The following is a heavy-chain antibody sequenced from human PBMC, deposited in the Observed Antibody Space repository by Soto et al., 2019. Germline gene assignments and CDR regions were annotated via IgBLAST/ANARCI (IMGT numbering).Heavy chain of an antibody. CDR3: ARAAGYSSADDAFDI. Sequence: LSLTCTVSGGSISSSSYYWGWIRQPPGKGLEWIGSIYYSGSTYYNPSLKSRVTISVDTSKNQFSLKLSSVTAADTAVYYCARAAGYSSADDAFDIWGQGTMVTVSS. D-gene: IGHD6-25*01. J-gene: IGHJ3*02. CDR2: IYYSGST. V-gene: IGHV4-39*01. CDR1: GGSISSSSYY.